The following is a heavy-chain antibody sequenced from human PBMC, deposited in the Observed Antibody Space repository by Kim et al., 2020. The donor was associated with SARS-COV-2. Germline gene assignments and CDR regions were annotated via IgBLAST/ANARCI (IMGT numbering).Heavy chain of an antibody. J-gene: IGHJ4*02. V-gene: IGHV1-69*06. CDR2: IIPIFGTA. D-gene: IGHD3-22*01. CDR3: ARWRYYYDSSGYHDY. Sequence: SVKVSCKASGGTFSSYAISWVRQAPGQGLEWMGGIIPIFGTANYAQKFQGRVTITADKSTSTAYMELSSLRSEDTAVYYCARWRYYYDSSGYHDYWGQGTLVTVSS. CDR1: GGTFSSYA.